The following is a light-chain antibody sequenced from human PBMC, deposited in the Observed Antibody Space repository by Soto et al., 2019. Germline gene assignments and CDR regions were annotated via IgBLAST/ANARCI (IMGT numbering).Light chain of an antibody. CDR3: QQYNSYLYT. J-gene: IGKJ2*01. V-gene: IGKV1-5*01. Sequence: DIQMTQSPSTLSASVGDRVTITCRASQSISSWLAWYQQKPGKAPKLLIYDASILESGVPSRFSGSGSGTEFTLTISSLQPDDFATYYCQQYNSYLYTFGQGTKLEIK. CDR2: DAS. CDR1: QSISSW.